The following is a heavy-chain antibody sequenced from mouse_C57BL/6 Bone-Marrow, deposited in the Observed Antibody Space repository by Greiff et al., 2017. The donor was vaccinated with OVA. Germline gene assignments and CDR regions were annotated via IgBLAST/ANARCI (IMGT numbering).Heavy chain of an antibody. CDR1: GYTFTSYW. J-gene: IGHJ4*01. D-gene: IGHD2-14*01. CDR2: IDPSDSYT. V-gene: IGHV1-69*01. CDR3: ARRDRNAMDY. Sequence: QVQLQQPGAELVMPGASVKLSCKASGYTFTSYWMHWVKQRPGQGLEWIGEIDPSDSYTNYNQKFKGKSTLTVDKSSSTAYMQLSSLTSEDSAVYYCARRDRNAMDYWGQGTSVTVSS.